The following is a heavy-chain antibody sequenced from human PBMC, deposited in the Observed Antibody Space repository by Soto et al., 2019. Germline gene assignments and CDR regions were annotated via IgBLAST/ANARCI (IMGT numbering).Heavy chain of an antibody. D-gene: IGHD6-19*01. J-gene: IGHJ5*02. CDR1: GFTFSNYA. CDR2: ISSSGGNT. CDR3: AKKGSTVPGYNWFDP. Sequence: EVQLLESGGGLVQPGGSLRLSCAASGFTFSNYAMNWVRQAPGKGLEWVSTISSSGGNTYYADSVKGRFTISRDNSKNTLFLKINSLRAEDTALYSCAKKGSTVPGYNWFDPWGQGTLVTVSS. V-gene: IGHV3-23*01.